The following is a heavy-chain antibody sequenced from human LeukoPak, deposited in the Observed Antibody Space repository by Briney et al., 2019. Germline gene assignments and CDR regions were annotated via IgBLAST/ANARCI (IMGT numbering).Heavy chain of an antibody. J-gene: IGHJ4*02. CDR2: ISSGSSTI. CDR3: GRGNWAFDY. D-gene: IGHD7-27*01. V-gene: IGHV3-48*02. CDR1: GFTFNTYS. Sequence: PGGSLRLSCAASGFTFNTYSMNWVRQAPGKGLEWVSYISSGSSTIYYADSVKGRFTISRDNAKNSLYLQMNSLRDEDTAVYYCGRGNWAFDYWGQGTLVTVSS.